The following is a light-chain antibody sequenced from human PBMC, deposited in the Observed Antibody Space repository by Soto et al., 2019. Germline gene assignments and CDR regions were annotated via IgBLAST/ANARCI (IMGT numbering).Light chain of an antibody. CDR3: QQYGSSPRT. V-gene: IGKV3-20*01. CDR1: QSVSSSY. J-gene: IGKJ1*01. CDR2: GAF. Sequence: IVTTQSPATLSVCPGERAAVSFRGSQSVSSSYLAWYQQKPGQAPRLLIYGAFKRATGIPDRFSGSGSGTDFTLTISRMEPEDFAVYCCQQYGSSPRTFGQGTKVDIK.